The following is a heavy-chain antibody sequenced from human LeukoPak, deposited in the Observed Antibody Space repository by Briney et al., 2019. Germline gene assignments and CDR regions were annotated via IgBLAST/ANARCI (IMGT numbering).Heavy chain of an antibody. CDR3: ASGHYYDSSGYENKNYYGMDV. CDR1: GFTFTSSA. J-gene: IGHJ6*02. D-gene: IGHD3-22*01. Sequence: GTSVKVSCKASGFTFTSSAVQWVRQARGQRLEWIGWIVVGSGNTNYAQKFQGRVTITADESTSTAYMELSSLRSEDTAVYYCASGHYYDSSGYENKNYYGMDVWGQGTTVTVSS. V-gene: IGHV1-58*01. CDR2: IVVGSGNT.